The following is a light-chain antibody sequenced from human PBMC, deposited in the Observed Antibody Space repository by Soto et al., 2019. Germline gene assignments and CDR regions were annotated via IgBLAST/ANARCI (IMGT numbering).Light chain of an antibody. V-gene: IGLV2-14*01. CDR1: SSDVGGYKF. Sequence: QSALTQPASVSASPGQSITISCTGTSSDVGGYKFVSWYQHHPGKAPKLMIYEVNNRPSGVSNRFSGSKSDNTASLTISGLQPEDEADYYCLSYTSANTRVFGGGTKVTVL. CDR3: LSYTSANTRV. CDR2: EVN. J-gene: IGLJ3*02.